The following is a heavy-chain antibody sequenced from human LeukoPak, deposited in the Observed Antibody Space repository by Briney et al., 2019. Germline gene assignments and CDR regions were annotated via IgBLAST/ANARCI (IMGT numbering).Heavy chain of an antibody. D-gene: IGHD3-10*01. CDR1: GYTLTGLS. J-gene: IGHJ4*02. Sequence: ASVKVACKVSGYTLTGLSMHWGRQAPGKGLEWMGGFDPEDGETIYAQKFQGRVTMTEDTSTDTAYMELSSLRSEDTAVYYCATVGYYGSGSYSIKDYWGQGTLVTVSS. CDR3: ATVGYYGSGSYSIKDY. CDR2: FDPEDGET. V-gene: IGHV1-24*01.